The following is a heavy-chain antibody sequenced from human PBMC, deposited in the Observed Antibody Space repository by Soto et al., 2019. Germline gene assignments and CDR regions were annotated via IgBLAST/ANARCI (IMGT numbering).Heavy chain of an antibody. CDR2: INHSGST. Sequence: SGTMALTCAFYSESLKSYYLGVILQPPGKGLEWIGEINHSGSTNYNPSLKSRVTISVDTSKNQFSLKLSSVTAADTAVYYCARGSRQRWLPRPHQCFEPWGQGTLVTVSP. D-gene: IGHD5-12*01. V-gene: IGHV4-34*01. J-gene: IGHJ5*02. CDR1: SESLKSYY. CDR3: ARGSRQRWLPRPHQCFEP.